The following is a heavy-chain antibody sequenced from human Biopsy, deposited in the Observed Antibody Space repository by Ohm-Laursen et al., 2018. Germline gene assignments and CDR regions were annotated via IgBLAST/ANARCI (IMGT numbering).Heavy chain of an antibody. CDR3: AKVADYYNDSGFDDY. CDR2: INNDGGRT. Sequence: LSLTCAASGFTFSSYAMNWVRQAPGKGLEWVSGINNDGGRTDYADSVKGRFTISRDNSKNTLYLQMNSLRAEDTAIYYCAKVADYYNDSGFDDYWGQGTLVTVSS. CDR1: GFTFSSYA. V-gene: IGHV3-23*01. J-gene: IGHJ4*02. D-gene: IGHD3-22*01.